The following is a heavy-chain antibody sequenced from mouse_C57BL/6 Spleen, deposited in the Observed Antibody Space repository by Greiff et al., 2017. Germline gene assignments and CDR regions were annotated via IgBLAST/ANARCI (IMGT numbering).Heavy chain of an antibody. CDR3: TRDPFYYGDDGVAY. J-gene: IGHJ3*01. CDR1: GFTFSSYA. CDR2: ISSGGDYI. D-gene: IGHD2-2*01. V-gene: IGHV5-9-1*02. Sequence: EVQLVESGEGLVKPGGSLKLSCAASGFTFSSYAMSWVRQTPEKRLEWVAYISSGGDYIYYADNVKGRFTISRDNARNTLYLQMSSLKSEDTAMYYCTRDPFYYGDDGVAYWGQGTLVTVSA.